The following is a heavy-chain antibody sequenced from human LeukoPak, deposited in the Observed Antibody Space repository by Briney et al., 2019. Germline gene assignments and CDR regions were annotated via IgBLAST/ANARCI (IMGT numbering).Heavy chain of an antibody. CDR1: GYTLTELS. Sequence: ASVKVSCKVSGYTLTELSMHWVRQAPGKGLEWMGGFDPEDGETIYAQKFQGRVTMTEDTSADTAYMELSSLRSEDTAVYYCATIGPWIQLRAGAFDIWGQGTMVTVSS. J-gene: IGHJ3*02. CDR2: FDPEDGET. CDR3: ATIGPWIQLRAGAFDI. D-gene: IGHD5-18*01. V-gene: IGHV1-24*01.